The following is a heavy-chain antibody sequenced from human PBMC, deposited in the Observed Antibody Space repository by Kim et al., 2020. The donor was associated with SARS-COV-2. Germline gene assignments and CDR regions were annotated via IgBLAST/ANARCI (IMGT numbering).Heavy chain of an antibody. CDR2: IKSKTDGGTP. Sequence: GGSLRLSCAASGFTFKDAWMNWVRQAPGKGLEWLGRIKSKTDGGTPDDSAPVKGRFSSSRDDSKKKLYMQINSLKIEDTAVYYCTTIGGWELLLGSFDDWGQGTLVTVSS. V-gene: IGHV3-15*01. CDR3: TTIGGWELLLGSFDD. J-gene: IGHJ4*02. D-gene: IGHD1-26*01. CDR1: GFTFKDAW.